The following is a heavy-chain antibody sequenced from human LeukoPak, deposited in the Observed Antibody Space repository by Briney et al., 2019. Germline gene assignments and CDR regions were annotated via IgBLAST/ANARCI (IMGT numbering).Heavy chain of an antibody. J-gene: IGHJ5*02. Sequence: PGGSLRLSCAASGFTFSDYHMDWVRQAPGKGLEWVGLIRDSGEAFYADFARGRFAISRDESENTLYLQMNSLRVEDTAVYFCARDRAANQDWVEFDPWGQGTPVIVSS. CDR3: ARDRAANQDWVEFDP. CDR2: IRDSGEA. D-gene: IGHD3/OR15-3a*01. CDR1: GFTFSDYH. V-gene: IGHV3-66*03.